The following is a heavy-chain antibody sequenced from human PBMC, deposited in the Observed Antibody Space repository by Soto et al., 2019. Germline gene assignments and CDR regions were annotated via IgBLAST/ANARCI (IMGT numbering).Heavy chain of an antibody. V-gene: IGHV3-23*01. J-gene: IGHJ5*02. CDR1: GFTFSSYA. CDR2: ISDGVGST. D-gene: IGHD5-18*01. Sequence: EVQLLESGGGLVQPGGSLRLSCAASGFTFSSYAMSWVRQAPGKGLEWVSAISDGVGSTYYADSVKGRFTISRDNSKNSLYVQMNSLRAEDTAVYYCAKRMGWNRGYSYGYESWGQGTLVTVSS. CDR3: AKRMGWNRGYSYGYES.